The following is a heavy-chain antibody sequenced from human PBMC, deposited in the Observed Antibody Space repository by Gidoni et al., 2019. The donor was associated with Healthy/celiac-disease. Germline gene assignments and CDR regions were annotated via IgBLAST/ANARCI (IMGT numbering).Heavy chain of an antibody. CDR2: IWYDGSNK. CDR1: GFTFSSYG. CDR3: ARVPTRGSFRYWYFDL. D-gene: IGHD1-26*01. V-gene: IGHV3-33*01. J-gene: IGHJ2*01. Sequence: QVQLVASGGGVVQPGRSLRLSCAASGFTFSSYGMHWVRQAPGKWLEWVAVIWYDGSNKYYADSVKGRFTISRDNSKNTLYLQMNSLRAEDTAVYYCARVPTRGSFRYWYFDLWGRGTLVTVSS.